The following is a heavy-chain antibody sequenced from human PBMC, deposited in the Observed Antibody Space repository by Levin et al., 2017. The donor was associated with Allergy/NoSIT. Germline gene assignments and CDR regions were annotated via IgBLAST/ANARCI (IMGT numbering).Heavy chain of an antibody. CDR1: GFTFSDYY. D-gene: IGHD3-22*01. V-gene: IGHV3-11*01. CDR2: ISSSGSTI. CDR3: ARDYYDSSGYYYYYYYGMDV. J-gene: IGHJ6*02. Sequence: GESLKISCAASGFTFSDYYMSWIRQAPGKGLEWVSYISSSGSTIYYADSVKGRFTISRDNAKNSLYLQMNSLRAEDTAVYYCARDYYDSSGYYYYYYYGMDVWGQGTTVTVSS.